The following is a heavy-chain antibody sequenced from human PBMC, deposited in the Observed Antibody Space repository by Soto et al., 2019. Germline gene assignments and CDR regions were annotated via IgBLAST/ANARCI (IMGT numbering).Heavy chain of an antibody. J-gene: IGHJ4*02. CDR3: ARMAPSYCSGNTCYSEGVWIDS. Sequence: ASVKVSCKASGYTFTGYYMHWVRQAPGQGLEWMGWINPNSGGTNYAQKFQGRVTMTRDTSISTAYMELSRLRSDDTAVYYCARMAPSYCSGNTCYSEGVWIDSWGQGTLVTVSS. V-gene: IGHV1-2*02. CDR2: INPNSGGT. D-gene: IGHD2-15*01. CDR1: GYTFTGYY.